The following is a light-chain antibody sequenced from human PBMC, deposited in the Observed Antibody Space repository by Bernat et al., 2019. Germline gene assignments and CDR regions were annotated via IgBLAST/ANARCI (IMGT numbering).Light chain of an antibody. CDR3: CSFTTTTTWV. J-gene: IGLJ3*02. CDR2: GVN. Sequence: QSALTQPPSVSGSPGQSVTISCTGTSSDVGSYNRVSWYQQPPGTAPKLMIYGVNNRPSGVPDRFSGSKSGNTASLTISGLQAEDEADYYCCSFTTTTTWVFGGGTKLTVL. V-gene: IGLV2-18*02. CDR1: SSDVGSYNR.